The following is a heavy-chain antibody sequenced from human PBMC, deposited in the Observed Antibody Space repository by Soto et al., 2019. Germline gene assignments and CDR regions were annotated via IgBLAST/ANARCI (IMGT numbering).Heavy chain of an antibody. CDR3: ARQLGLWQPLDY. D-gene: IGHD1-1*01. CDR1: GGSMRVYY. CDR2: IYYSGNT. J-gene: IGHJ4*02. Sequence: XETLSLTRSVAGGSMRVYYWSLIRQSPGKGPEWIGYIYYSGNTNYNPSLKSRVTISVDMPKSLFSLKLNSVTAADTAVYYCARQLGLWQPLDYWGRGTLVTVSS. V-gene: IGHV4-59*01.